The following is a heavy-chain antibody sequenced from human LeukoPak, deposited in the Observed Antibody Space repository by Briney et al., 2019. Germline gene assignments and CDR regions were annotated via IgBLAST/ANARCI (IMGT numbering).Heavy chain of an antibody. CDR1: GFRFSSYW. V-gene: IGHV3-7*01. J-gene: IGHJ5*02. CDR2: LNQDGSDK. D-gene: IGHD2-2*01. Sequence: QSGGSLRLSCAASGFRFSSYWMTWVRQAPGKGLEWVANLNQDGSDKKYVDSVKGRFTISRDNAKNSLYLQMNSLRVEDTALYYCAREAYDYASESWGQGTLVTVSS. CDR3: AREAYDYASES.